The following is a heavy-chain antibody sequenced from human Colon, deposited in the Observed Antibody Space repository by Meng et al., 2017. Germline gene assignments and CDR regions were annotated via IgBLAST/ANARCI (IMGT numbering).Heavy chain of an antibody. CDR1: GYSFTSYD. CDR3: ARNYYDSSGYYYGY. CDR2: ISVYNGNT. J-gene: IGHJ4*02. Sequence: QVQLVQSGAEVKEPGASVKVSCQTSGYSFTSYDITWVRQAPGQGLEWMGWISVYNGNTNYAQKFQGRVTMTTDTSTSTAYMELRSLRSDDTAVYYCARNYYDSSGYYYGYWGQGTLVTVSS. V-gene: IGHV1-18*01. D-gene: IGHD3-22*01.